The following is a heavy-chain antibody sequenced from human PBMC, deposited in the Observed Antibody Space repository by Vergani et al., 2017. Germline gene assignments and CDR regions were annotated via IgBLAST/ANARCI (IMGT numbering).Heavy chain of an antibody. CDR2: IKSDGSIT. CDR1: GFSFNSYW. CDR3: ARAKCIETCYMSNWLDS. D-gene: IGHD3-9*01. J-gene: IGHJ5*01. V-gene: IGHV3-74*03. Sequence: DVHLAESGGGFFQPGGSLRLPCSASGFSFNSYWMHWVRQVPGKGLLWVSRIKSDGSITAYADSVKGRFTISRDNAQNTLYLLMNSLRVEDTGVYYCARAKCIETCYMSNWLDSWGQGTLVTVSS.